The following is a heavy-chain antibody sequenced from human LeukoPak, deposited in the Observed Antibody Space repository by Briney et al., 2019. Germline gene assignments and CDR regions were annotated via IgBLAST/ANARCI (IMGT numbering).Heavy chain of an antibody. CDR1: GFTFSSYA. D-gene: IGHD2-15*01. V-gene: IGHV3-23*01. CDR3: AKDRSVVAAVHYYYGMDV. Sequence: GGSLRLSCAASGFTFSSYAMSWVRQAPGKGLEWVSAISGSVGSTYYADSVKGRFTISRDNSKNTLYLQMNSLRAEDTAVYYCAKDRSVVAAVHYYYGMDVWGQGTTVTVSS. J-gene: IGHJ6*02. CDR2: ISGSVGST.